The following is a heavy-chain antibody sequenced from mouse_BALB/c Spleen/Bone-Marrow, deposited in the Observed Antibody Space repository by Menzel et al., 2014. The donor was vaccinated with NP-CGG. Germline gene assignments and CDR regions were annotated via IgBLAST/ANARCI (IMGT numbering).Heavy chain of an antibody. CDR3: ARGLRGYAMDY. D-gene: IGHD2-4*01. CDR2: ISNGGGST. V-gene: IGHV5-12-2*01. CDR1: GFTFSSYT. J-gene: IGHJ4*01. Sequence: EVNLVESGGGLVQPGGSLKLSCAASGFTFSSYTMSWVRQTPEKRLEWVAYISNGGGSTYYPDTVKGRFTISRDNAKNTPYLQMSSLKSEDTAMYYCARGLRGYAMDYWGQGTSVTVSS.